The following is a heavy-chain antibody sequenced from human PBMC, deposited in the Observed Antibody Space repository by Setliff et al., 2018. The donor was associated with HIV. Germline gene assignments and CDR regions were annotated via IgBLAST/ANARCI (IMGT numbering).Heavy chain of an antibody. D-gene: IGHD2-2*01. J-gene: IGHJ4*02. Sequence: ASVKVSCKASGYSFTGYYVNWVRQAPGQGLEWMGRINPKSGATNLAQKFQGRVTLTRDTSVTTVYIELTSLRSDDPAVYYCARKDGVGYCDSNSCYGIGPIDFWGQGSLVTVSS. CDR1: GYSFTGYY. CDR2: INPKSGAT. V-gene: IGHV1-2*06. CDR3: ARKDGVGYCDSNSCYGIGPIDF.